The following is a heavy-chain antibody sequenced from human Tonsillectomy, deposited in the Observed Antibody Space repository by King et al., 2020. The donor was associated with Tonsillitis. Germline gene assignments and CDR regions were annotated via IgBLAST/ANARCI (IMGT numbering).Heavy chain of an antibody. J-gene: IGHJ4*02. V-gene: IGHV1-69*01. CDR2: IIPIFGTA. CDR3: ARVGFYCSSTSCPLVY. Sequence: QLVQSGAEVKKPGSSVKVSCKASGDTFSSYAISWVRQAPGQGLEWMGGIIPIFGTANYAQKFQGRGTITADESTSTAYMELSSLRSEDTAVYYCARVGFYCSSTSCPLVYWGQGTLVTVSS. D-gene: IGHD2-2*01. CDR1: GDTFSSYA.